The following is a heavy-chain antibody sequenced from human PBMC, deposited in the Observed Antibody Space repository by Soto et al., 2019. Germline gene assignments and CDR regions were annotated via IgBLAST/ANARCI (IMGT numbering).Heavy chain of an antibody. D-gene: IGHD1-26*01. CDR1: GGSISSYY. CDR3: ARGSGSQPGYYYGMDV. V-gene: IGHV4-59*01. J-gene: IGHJ6*02. Sequence: SETLSLTCTVSGGSISSYYWSWIRQPPGKGLEWIGYIYYSGSTNYNPSLKSRVTISVDTSKNQFSLKLSSVTAADTAVYYCARGSGSQPGYYYGMDVWGQGTTVTVSS. CDR2: IYYSGST.